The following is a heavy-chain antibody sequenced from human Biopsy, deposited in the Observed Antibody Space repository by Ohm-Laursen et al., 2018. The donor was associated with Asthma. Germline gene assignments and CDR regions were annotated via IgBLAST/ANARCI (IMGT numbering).Heavy chain of an antibody. CDR1: GDSITSGCCC. CDR2: IHHSGTS. J-gene: IGHJ4*02. D-gene: IGHD3-22*01. Sequence: SDTLSLTCTVSGDSITSGCCCWNWIRQHPGKGLEWIGYIHHSGTSYFNPSLKSRVSFSRDTSKNQFSLRLSSVTAADTAMYYCARIPRRSGSYFVDYWGQGTLVTVSS. CDR3: ARIPRRSGSYFVDY. V-gene: IGHV4-31*03.